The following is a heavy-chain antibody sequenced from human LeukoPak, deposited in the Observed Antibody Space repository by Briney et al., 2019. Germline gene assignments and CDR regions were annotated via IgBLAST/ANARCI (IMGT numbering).Heavy chain of an antibody. D-gene: IGHD6-13*01. CDR2: IIGSGSST. Sequence: SGGSLRLSCSASGFTFSIYRVHWVRQAPGKGLEWVSAIIGSGSSTYYADSVKGRFTISRDNSKNTLFLQMNSLRAEDTAVYYCAKVRAQQLVLDFWGQGTLVTVSS. CDR3: AKVRAQQLVLDF. J-gene: IGHJ4*02. V-gene: IGHV3-23*01. CDR1: GFTFSIYR.